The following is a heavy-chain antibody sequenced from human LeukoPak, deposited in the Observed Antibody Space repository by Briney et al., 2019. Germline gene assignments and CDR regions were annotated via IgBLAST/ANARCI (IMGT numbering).Heavy chain of an antibody. D-gene: IGHD3-10*01. CDR1: GYTFTSYV. CDR2: ISAYNGNT. Sequence: ASVKVSCKASGYTFTSYVIIWVRQAPGLGLEWMGWISAYNGNTNYAQKLQGRVTMTTDTSTSTAYMELRSLRSDDTAVYYCARDVLLWFGELLYPDNWFDPWGQGTLVTVSS. J-gene: IGHJ5*02. V-gene: IGHV1-18*01. CDR3: ARDVLLWFGELLYPDNWFDP.